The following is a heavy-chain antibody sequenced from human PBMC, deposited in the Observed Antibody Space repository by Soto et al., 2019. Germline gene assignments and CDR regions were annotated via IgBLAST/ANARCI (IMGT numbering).Heavy chain of an antibody. D-gene: IGHD1-26*01. CDR2: INTDGGTT. V-gene: IGHV3-74*01. Sequence: EVQLEESGGDLVQPGGSLRLSCAASGFTFSSYWMHWVRQDPGKGLVWVSRINTDGGTTTYAESVKGRFTISRDNARNTLCLQMNSLIPEDTALYYCVRVGSGTYSWRDPWGQGTLVTFSS. CDR3: VRVGSGTYSWRDP. CDR1: GFTFSSYW. J-gene: IGHJ5*02.